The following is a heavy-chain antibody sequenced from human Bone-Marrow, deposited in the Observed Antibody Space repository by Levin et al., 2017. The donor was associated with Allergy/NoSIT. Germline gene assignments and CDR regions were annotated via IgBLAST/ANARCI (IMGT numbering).Heavy chain of an antibody. CDR3: ARDYDSGDYFRH. V-gene: IGHV4-4*07. CDR2: IHASGNT. J-gene: IGHJ4*02. CDR1: GASISTYY. Sequence: SETLSLTCTVSGASISTYYWSWMRQSASKGLEWIGRIHASGNTNYRSSLLSRVTMSIDTSKNQFSLQLTSVTAADRAVYFCARDYDSGDYFRHWGQGILVTVSS. D-gene: IGHD4-17*01.